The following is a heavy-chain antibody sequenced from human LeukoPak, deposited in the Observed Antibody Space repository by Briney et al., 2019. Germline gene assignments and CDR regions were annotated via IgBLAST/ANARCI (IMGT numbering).Heavy chain of an antibody. CDR3: ARHSTFFGVVIIKGRVRGPFDY. Sequence: SETLSLTCAVYGGSFSGYYWSWIRQPPGKGLEWIGEINHSGSTNYNPSLKSQVTISVDTSKNQFSLKLSSVTAADTAVYYCARHSTFFGVVIIKGRVRGPFDYWGQGTLVTVSS. CDR1: GGSFSGYY. V-gene: IGHV4-34*01. J-gene: IGHJ4*02. CDR2: INHSGST. D-gene: IGHD3-3*01.